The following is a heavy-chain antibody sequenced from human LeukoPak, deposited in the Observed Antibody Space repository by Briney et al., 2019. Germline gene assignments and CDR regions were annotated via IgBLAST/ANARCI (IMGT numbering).Heavy chain of an antibody. Sequence: PSETLSLTCAVYGGSFSGYYWSWIRQPPGKGLEWIGEINHSGSTNYNPSLKSRVTISVDTSKNQFSLKLSSVTAADTAVYYCARANSGGYSYGKYYMDVWGKGTTVTVSS. D-gene: IGHD5-18*01. CDR3: ARANSGGYSYGKYYMDV. V-gene: IGHV4-34*01. CDR2: INHSGST. J-gene: IGHJ6*03. CDR1: GGSFSGYY.